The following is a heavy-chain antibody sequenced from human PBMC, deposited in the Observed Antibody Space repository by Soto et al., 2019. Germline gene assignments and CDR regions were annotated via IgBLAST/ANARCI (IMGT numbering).Heavy chain of an antibody. CDR1: GDSIRSRGYY. Sequence: PSETLSLTCTVSGDSIRSRGYYWAWIRRPPGKGLEWIGSIYHDGSAFYNPSLKSRVTLSVDTSHNQFSLKVTSVAAADTGVYYCARPTVASKLREAYGIWGQGTTVTVSS. CDR3: ARPTVASKLREAYGI. D-gene: IGHD3-10*01. V-gene: IGHV4-39*01. J-gene: IGHJ6*02. CDR2: IYHDGSA.